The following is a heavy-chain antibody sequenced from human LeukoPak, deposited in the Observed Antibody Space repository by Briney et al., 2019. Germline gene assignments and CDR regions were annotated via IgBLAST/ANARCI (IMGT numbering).Heavy chain of an antibody. Sequence: GGSLRLSCAASRFTFSNYGVNWVRQAPGKGLEWVSYINSRSSTIYYADSVRGRFTISRDNAKNSLYLQMNRLKGQETAIYYCARDVGPPQPFDMWGQGRMVTV. CDR1: RFTFSNYG. CDR2: INSRSSTI. J-gene: IGHJ3*02. D-gene: IGHD1-26*01. V-gene: IGHV3-48*01. CDR3: ARDVGPPQPFDM.